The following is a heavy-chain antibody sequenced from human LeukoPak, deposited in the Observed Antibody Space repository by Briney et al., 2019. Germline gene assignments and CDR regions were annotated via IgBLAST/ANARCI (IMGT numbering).Heavy chain of an antibody. V-gene: IGHV1-18*01. D-gene: IGHD3-10*01. J-gene: IGHJ4*02. CDR2: MSTYNGNT. CDR1: GYTFTTYG. Sequence: ASVKVSCKASGYTFTTYGISWVRQAPGQGLEWMGWMSTYNGNTNYAQKLQGRVTMTTDTSTTTAYMELRSLRSDDTAVYYCARDRRGSGSYFREYWGQGTLVTVSS. CDR3: ARDRRGSGSYFREY.